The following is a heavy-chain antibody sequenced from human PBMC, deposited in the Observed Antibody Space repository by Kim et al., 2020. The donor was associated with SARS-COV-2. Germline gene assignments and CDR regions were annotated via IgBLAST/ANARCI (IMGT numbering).Heavy chain of an antibody. Sequence: GGSLRLSCAASGFTFSSYSMNWVRQAPGKGLEWVSSISSSSSYIYYADSVKGRFTISRDNAKNSLYLQMNSLRAEDTAVYYCASSSVAGNYYYYGMDVWGQGTTVTVSS. CDR1: GFTFSSYS. J-gene: IGHJ6*02. CDR3: ASSSVAGNYYYYGMDV. CDR2: ISSSSSYI. D-gene: IGHD6-19*01. V-gene: IGHV3-21*01.